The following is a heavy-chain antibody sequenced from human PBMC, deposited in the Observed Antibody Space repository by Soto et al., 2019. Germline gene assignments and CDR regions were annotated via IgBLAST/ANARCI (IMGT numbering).Heavy chain of an antibody. J-gene: IGHJ3*02. CDR3: ANDPDYGGNLAFAFDI. V-gene: IGHV3-30*18. CDR2: ISYDGSNK. Sequence: GGSLRLSCAASGFTFSSYGMHWVRQAPGKGLEWVAVISYDGSNKYYADSVKGRFTISRDNSKNTLYLQMNSLRAEDTAVYYCANDPDYGGNLAFAFDIWGQGTMVTVSS. CDR1: GFTFSSYG. D-gene: IGHD4-17*01.